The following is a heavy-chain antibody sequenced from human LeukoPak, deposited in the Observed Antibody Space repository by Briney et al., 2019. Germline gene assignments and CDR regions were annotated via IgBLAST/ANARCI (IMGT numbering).Heavy chain of an antibody. CDR2: ISSSSIYI. CDR3: AKDFYDILTGYYSSAYYYYMDV. J-gene: IGHJ6*03. D-gene: IGHD3-9*01. CDR1: GFPFSSYS. V-gene: IGHV3-21*01. Sequence: GGSLRLSCAASGFPFSSYSMNWVRQAPGKGLGWVSSISSSSIYIYYADSVKGRFTISRDNAKNSLYLQMNSLRAEDTAVYYCAKDFYDILTGYYSSAYYYYMDVWGKGTTVTISS.